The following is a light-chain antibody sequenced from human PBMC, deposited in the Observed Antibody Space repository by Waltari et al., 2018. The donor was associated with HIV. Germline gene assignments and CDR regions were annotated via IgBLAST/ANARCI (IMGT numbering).Light chain of an antibody. CDR1: QDIRNF. CDR3: QQYDNLPIT. Sequence: DIQLTQSPSSLSASVGDRVTITCRASQDIRNFLNWYQQKPGKAPKLLIYDASSLETGVPSRFSGSGSGTDFTFTISSLQPEDIATYYCQQYDNLPITFGQGTRLDIK. J-gene: IGKJ5*01. CDR2: DAS. V-gene: IGKV1-33*01.